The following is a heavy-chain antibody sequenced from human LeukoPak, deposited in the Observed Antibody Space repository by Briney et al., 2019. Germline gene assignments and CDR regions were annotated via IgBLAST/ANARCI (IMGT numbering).Heavy chain of an antibody. CDR3: AKASGEMTTVDALDY. J-gene: IGHJ4*02. V-gene: IGHV3-30*18. Sequence: GGSLRLSCAASGFTLRTYGMHWVRQAPGKGLEWVTLISYDGSNKYYADSVQGRFTISRDNSKNKLYLQMDTLGAEDTAMYYCAKASGEMTTVDALDYWGQGTLVTVSS. CDR1: GFTLRTYG. D-gene: IGHD4-17*01. CDR2: ISYDGSNK.